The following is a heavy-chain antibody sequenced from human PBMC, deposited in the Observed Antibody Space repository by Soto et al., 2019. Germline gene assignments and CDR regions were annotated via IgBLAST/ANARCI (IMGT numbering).Heavy chain of an antibody. Sequence: PGGSLRLSCAASGFTFSNYAMHWVRQAPGKGLEWVAVISYDGSNKYYADSVKGRFTISRDNSKNTLYLQMNSLRAEDTAVYYCARDQSLLIVVVITAIDYWGQGTLVTVSS. V-gene: IGHV3-30-3*01. CDR3: ARDQSLLIVVVITAIDY. CDR2: ISYDGSNK. CDR1: GFTFSNYA. J-gene: IGHJ4*02. D-gene: IGHD3-22*01.